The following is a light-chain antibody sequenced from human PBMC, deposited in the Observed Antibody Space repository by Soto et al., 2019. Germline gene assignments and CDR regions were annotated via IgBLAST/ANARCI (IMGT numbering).Light chain of an antibody. J-gene: IGKJ4*01. V-gene: IGKV3-11*01. CDR1: QSVSSY. CDR2: DAS. CDR3: QQRSNWPPGT. Sequence: EIVLTQSPATLSLSPGERATLSCRASQSVSSYLAWFQQKPGQAPRLLIYDASSRATGIPARFSGSGSGTDFTLTLSTLPSDDFAVYYCQQRSNWPPGTFGGGTKVEIK.